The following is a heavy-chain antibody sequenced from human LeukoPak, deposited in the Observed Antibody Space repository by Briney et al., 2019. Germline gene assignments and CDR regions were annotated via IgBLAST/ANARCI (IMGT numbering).Heavy chain of an antibody. Sequence: GGSLRLSCAASGFTVSSNYMSWVRQAPGKGLEGVSVIYSGGRTYYADSVKGRFTISRDNSKNTLYLQMNSLRAEDTAVYYCARDFRGFWSGYWSYGMDVWGQGTTVTVSS. CDR3: ARDFRGFWSGYWSYGMDV. V-gene: IGHV3-53*01. J-gene: IGHJ6*02. CDR1: GFTVSSNY. D-gene: IGHD3-3*01. CDR2: IYSGGRT.